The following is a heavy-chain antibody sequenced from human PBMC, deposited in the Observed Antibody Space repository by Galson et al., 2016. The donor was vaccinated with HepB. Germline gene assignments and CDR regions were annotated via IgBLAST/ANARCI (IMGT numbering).Heavy chain of an antibody. CDR3: ARAGLLTKASFDC. J-gene: IGHJ4*02. D-gene: IGHD4-11*01. CDR1: GGSIRSSSFS. Sequence: SETLSLTCTVSGGSIRSSSFSWGWIRQPPGKGLEWIGTVYRGKTYYNPSLEGRVTISAGMTTDLLSLKLTSLTAADTAVYYCARAGLLTKASFDCWGQGTLVAVSS. CDR2: VYRGKT. V-gene: IGHV4-39*01.